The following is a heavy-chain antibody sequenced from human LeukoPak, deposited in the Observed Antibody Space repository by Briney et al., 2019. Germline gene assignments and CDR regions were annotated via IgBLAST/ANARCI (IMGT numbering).Heavy chain of an antibody. CDR2: ISGSSGTI. V-gene: IGHV3-48*01. Sequence: TGGSLRLSCAASGFTFSSYSMNWVRQAPGKGLEWVSYISGSSGTIYYADSVKGRFTISRDNAKNSLYLQMNSLRAEDTALYYCARRSEFGVLYYMDVWGKGTTVTVSS. CDR3: ARRSEFGVLYYMDV. J-gene: IGHJ6*03. D-gene: IGHD3-16*01. CDR1: GFTFSSYS.